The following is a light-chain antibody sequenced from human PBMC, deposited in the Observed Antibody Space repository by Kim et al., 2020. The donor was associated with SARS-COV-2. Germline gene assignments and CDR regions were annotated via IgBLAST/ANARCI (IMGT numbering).Light chain of an antibody. CDR1: NIGSKS. CDR3: QVWDSTIVL. V-gene: IGLV3-9*01. J-gene: IGLJ2*01. Sequence: SVALGQTARITCGGNNIGSKSVHWYQLKPGQAPVLLIYRDSNRPSGIPERFSGSNSGNTATLTISRAQAGDEADYYCQVWDSTIVLFGGGTQLTVL. CDR2: RDS.